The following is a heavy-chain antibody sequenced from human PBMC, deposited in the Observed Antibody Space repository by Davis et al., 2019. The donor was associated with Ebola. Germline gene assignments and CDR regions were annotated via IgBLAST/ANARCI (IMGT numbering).Heavy chain of an antibody. CDR2: FSGSGGST. CDR1: GFTFGSYA. D-gene: IGHD3-10*01. Sequence: GESLKISCAASGFTFGSYAMSWVRQAPGKGLEWVSAFSGSGGSTYYADAVKGRFTISRDNSKNTLYLQMNSLRAEDKAIYYGAKDQSWRVTVWFGELSAGGFDPWGQGTLVTVSS. CDR3: AKDQSWRVTVWFGELSAGGFDP. V-gene: IGHV3-23*01. J-gene: IGHJ5*02.